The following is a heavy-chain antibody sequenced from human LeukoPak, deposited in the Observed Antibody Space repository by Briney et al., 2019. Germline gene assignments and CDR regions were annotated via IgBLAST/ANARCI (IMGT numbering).Heavy chain of an antibody. V-gene: IGHV4-59*12. D-gene: IGHD3-22*01. CDR2: IYYSGST. J-gene: IGHJ4*02. Sequence: PSETLSLTCTVSGGSISSYYWSWIRQPPGKGLEWIGYIYYSGSTNYNPSLKSRVTISVDTSKNQFSLKLSSVTAADTAVYYCARKYYYDSSLFDYWGQGTLVTVSS. CDR1: GGSISSYY. CDR3: ARKYYYDSSLFDY.